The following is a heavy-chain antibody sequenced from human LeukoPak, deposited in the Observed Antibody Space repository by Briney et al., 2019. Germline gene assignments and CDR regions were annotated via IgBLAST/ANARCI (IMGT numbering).Heavy chain of an antibody. CDR1: GGSFSGYY. V-gene: IGHV4-34*01. J-gene: IGHJ4*02. Sequence: PSETLSLTCAVYGGSFSGYYWSWIRQPPGKGLEWIGETNHSGSTNYNPSLKSRVTISVGTSKNQFSLKLSSVTAADTAVYYCARSGTHYGGNSGYWGQGTLVTVSS. D-gene: IGHD4-23*01. CDR3: ARSGTHYGGNSGY. CDR2: TNHSGST.